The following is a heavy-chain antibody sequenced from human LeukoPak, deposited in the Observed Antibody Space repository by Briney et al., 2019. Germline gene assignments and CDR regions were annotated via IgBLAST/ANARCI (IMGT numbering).Heavy chain of an antibody. CDR2: INSEGSST. D-gene: IGHD6-13*01. Sequence: GGSLRLSCAASGFTFSSYAMSWVRQAPGKGLVWVSRINSEGSSTSYADSVKGRFTISRDNAKNTLYLQMNSLRAEDTAVYYCARDSKAAGIPHDYWGQGTLVTVSS. V-gene: IGHV3-74*01. J-gene: IGHJ4*02. CDR3: ARDSKAAGIPHDY. CDR1: GFTFSSYA.